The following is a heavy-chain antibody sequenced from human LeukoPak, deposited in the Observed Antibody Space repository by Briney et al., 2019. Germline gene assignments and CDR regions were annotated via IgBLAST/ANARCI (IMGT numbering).Heavy chain of an antibody. Sequence: SSETLSLTCAVYGESLNSYYWSWVRQPPGEGLEWIGEIYESGTTKYHPSLKSRVAISMVPSKQQFSLRLSSVTAADTAVYYCARGAWATRLASWGLGTPVIVSS. D-gene: IGHD2-15*01. J-gene: IGHJ4*02. CDR3: ARGAWATRLAS. CDR1: GESLNSYY. V-gene: IGHV4-34*01. CDR2: IYESGTT.